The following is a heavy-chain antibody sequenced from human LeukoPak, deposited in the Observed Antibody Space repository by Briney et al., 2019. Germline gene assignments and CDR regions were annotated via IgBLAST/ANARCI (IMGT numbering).Heavy chain of an antibody. V-gene: IGHV1-2*02. CDR1: GYTFTDYY. D-gene: IGHD6-13*01. CDR3: AQGEDSSSAHY. J-gene: IGHJ4*02. Sequence: ASVKVSCKSSGYTFTDYYIHWVRQAPGQGLEWMGWINPNSGGTNYAQRLQGRVTMTRDTSISTAYMELSRLRSDDTAVYYCAQGEDSSSAHYWRQGTLVTVSS. CDR2: INPNSGGT.